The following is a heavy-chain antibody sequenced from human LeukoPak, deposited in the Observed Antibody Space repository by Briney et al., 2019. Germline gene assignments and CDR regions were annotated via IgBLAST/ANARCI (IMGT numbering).Heavy chain of an antibody. Sequence: PGRSLRLSCAASGFTFSSYGMHWVRQAPGKGLEWVAVISYDGSNKYYADSVKGRFTISRDNSKNTLYLQMNSLRAEDTAVYYCAKDLHPLNHAPGDYWGQGTLVTVSS. CDR1: GFTFSSYG. J-gene: IGHJ4*02. D-gene: IGHD1-14*01. V-gene: IGHV3-30*18. CDR2: ISYDGSNK. CDR3: AKDLHPLNHAPGDY.